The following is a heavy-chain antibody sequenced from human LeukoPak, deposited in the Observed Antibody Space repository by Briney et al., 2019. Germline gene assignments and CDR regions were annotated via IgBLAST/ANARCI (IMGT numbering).Heavy chain of an antibody. CDR3: ARGNQQLPRSTPDY. CDR2: IRSKADGGTP. V-gene: IGHV3-15*05. J-gene: IGHJ4*02. Sequence: GGSLRLSCAASGFTFSSYAMSWVRQAPGKGLEWVGHIRSKADGGTPDYIAPVKGRFTISRDNAKNTLYLQMNSLRAEDTGVYYCARGNQQLPRSTPDYWGQGTLVTVSS. D-gene: IGHD2-2*01. CDR1: GFTFSSYA.